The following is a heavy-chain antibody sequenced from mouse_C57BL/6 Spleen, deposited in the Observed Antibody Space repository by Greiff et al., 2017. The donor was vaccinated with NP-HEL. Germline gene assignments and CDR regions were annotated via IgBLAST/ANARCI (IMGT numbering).Heavy chain of an antibody. J-gene: IGHJ3*01. V-gene: IGHV14-4*01. CDR2: VDPENGAT. D-gene: IGHD1-3*01. CDR1: GFNFTDDY. Sequence: VQLQQSGAELVRPGASVKLSCTASGFNFTDDYMHWVKQRPEQGLEWIGWVDPENGATEYASKFPGTATITADTSSNTAYLQLSSLAAEDTAVYYCTTGYNPYWGQGTLVTVSA. CDR3: TTGYNPY.